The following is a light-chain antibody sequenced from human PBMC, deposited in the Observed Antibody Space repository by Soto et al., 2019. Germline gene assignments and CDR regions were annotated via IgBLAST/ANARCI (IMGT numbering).Light chain of an antibody. CDR2: YKSDSDK. Sequence: QLVLTQPSSLSASPGASASLTCTLRSGINVDSYFIYWYQQKPGSPPQYLLKYKSDSDKQQGSGVPSRFSGSKDASANAGILLISGLQSDDEADYYCMIWHSNAVIFGGGTKVTVL. CDR1: SGINVDSYF. CDR3: MIWHSNAVI. J-gene: IGLJ2*01. V-gene: IGLV5-45*02.